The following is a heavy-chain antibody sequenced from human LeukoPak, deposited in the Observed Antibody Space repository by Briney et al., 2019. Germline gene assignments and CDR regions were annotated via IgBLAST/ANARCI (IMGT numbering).Heavy chain of an antibody. J-gene: IGHJ4*02. D-gene: IGHD3-16*01. V-gene: IGHV3-15*01. CDR2: IKCKTDGGKT. Sequence: GGSLRLSCAASGFTFSNAWMRWVRQAPGKGLEWVGRIKCKTDGGKTDYAAPVKGRFTISRDDSKNTLYLQMNSLKTEDTAVYYCTTGAQYDYVWGSYGDRWGQGTLVTVSS. CDR1: GFTFSNAW. CDR3: TTGAQYDYVWGSYGDR.